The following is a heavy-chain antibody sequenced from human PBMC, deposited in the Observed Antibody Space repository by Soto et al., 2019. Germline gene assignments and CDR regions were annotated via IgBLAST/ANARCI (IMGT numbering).Heavy chain of an antibody. CDR1: GFTFSNYN. CDR3: AREGALKPFSS. CDR2: ISGTSVYI. Sequence: LRLSCVASGFTFSNYNMNWVRQTPGKGLECVSHISGTSVYIHYADSVKGRFNISRDNAKNSVYLQMDSLRVEDTPVYYCAREGALKPFSSWGQGALVPVSS. J-gene: IGHJ5*02. V-gene: IGHV3-21*01.